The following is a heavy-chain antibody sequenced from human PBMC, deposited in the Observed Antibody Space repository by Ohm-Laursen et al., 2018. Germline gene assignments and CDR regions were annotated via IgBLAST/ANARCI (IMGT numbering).Heavy chain of an antibody. D-gene: IGHD3-10*01. J-gene: IGHJ4*02. V-gene: IGHV1-18*01. CDR1: GYALSKYG. CDR3: AGDRGDLGY. Sequence: EPSVYASCKVSGYALSKYGISCVRQAPGQGLDWMGWISAYNGNTDYAEKLQGRVTMTTDTPTSTAYMELRCLTSDAAAVYYCAGDRGDLGYWGQGTLVIVSS. CDR2: ISAYNGNT.